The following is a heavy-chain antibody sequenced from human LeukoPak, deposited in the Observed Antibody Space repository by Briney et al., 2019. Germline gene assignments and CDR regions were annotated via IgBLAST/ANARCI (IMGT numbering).Heavy chain of an antibody. CDR3: VKGSSGWYEGYFDY. Sequence: GGSLRLSCAASGFAFSSYEMNWVRQAPGKGLEWISYISSSDNTIYYADSVKGRFTISRDNSKNTLYLQMSSLRAEDTAVYYCVKGSSGWYEGYFDYWGQGTLVTVSS. CDR2: ISSSDNTI. CDR1: GFAFSSYE. J-gene: IGHJ4*02. D-gene: IGHD6-19*01. V-gene: IGHV3-48*03.